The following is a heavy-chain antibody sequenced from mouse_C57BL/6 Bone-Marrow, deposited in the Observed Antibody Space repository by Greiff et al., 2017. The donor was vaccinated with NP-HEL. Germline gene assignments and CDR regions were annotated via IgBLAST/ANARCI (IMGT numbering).Heavy chain of an antibody. J-gene: IGHJ4*01. V-gene: IGHV14-4*01. CDR2: IDPENGDT. CDR1: GFNIKDDY. D-gene: IGHD3-2*02. Sequence: EVQLQQSGAELVRPGASVKLSCTASGFNIKDDYMHWVKQRPEQGLEWIGWIDPENGDTEYASKFQGKATIPADTSSNTAYLQLSSLTSEDTAVYYCTPSGNDYAMDYWGQGTSVTVSS. CDR3: TPSGNDYAMDY.